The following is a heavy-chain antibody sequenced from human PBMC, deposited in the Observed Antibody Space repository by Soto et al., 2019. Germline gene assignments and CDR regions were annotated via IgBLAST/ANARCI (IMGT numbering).Heavy chain of an antibody. Sequence: SETLSLTCTVSGGSISSGDYYWSWIRQPPGKGLEWIGYIYYSGSTYYNPSLKSRVTISVDTSKNQFSLKLSSVTAADTAVYYCARVVVITRLHTNGSDHWGPGTLVTVS. CDR3: ARVVVITRLHTNGSDH. CDR2: IYYSGST. V-gene: IGHV4-30-4*01. J-gene: IGHJ5*02. D-gene: IGHD3-22*01. CDR1: GGSISSGDYY.